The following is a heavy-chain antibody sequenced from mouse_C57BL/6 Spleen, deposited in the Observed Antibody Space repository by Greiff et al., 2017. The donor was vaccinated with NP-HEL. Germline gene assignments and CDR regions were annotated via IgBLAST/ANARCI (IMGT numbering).Heavy chain of an antibody. CDR2: IYPRSGNT. CDR1: GYTFTSYG. V-gene: IGHV1-81*01. CDR3: PLIYDGYYDAMDY. D-gene: IGHD2-3*01. J-gene: IGHJ4*01. Sequence: QVQLQQSGAELARPGASVKLSCKASGYTFTSYGISWVKQRTGQGLEWIGEIYPRSGNTYYNEKFKGKATLTADKSSSTAYMELRSLTSEDAAVYFCPLIYDGYYDAMDYWGQGTSVTVSS.